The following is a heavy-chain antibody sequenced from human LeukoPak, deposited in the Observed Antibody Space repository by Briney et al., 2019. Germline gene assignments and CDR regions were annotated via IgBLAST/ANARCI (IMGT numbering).Heavy chain of an antibody. D-gene: IGHD6-13*01. Sequence: ASVKVSCKASGYTFTGHYMHWVRQAPGQGLEWMGRINPNSGGTNYAQKFQGRVTMTRDTSISTAYMELSRLRSDDTAVYYCARTHSSSWFWGFDPWGQGTLVTVSS. CDR3: ARTHSSSWFWGFDP. V-gene: IGHV1-2*06. J-gene: IGHJ5*02. CDR2: INPNSGGT. CDR1: GYTFTGHY.